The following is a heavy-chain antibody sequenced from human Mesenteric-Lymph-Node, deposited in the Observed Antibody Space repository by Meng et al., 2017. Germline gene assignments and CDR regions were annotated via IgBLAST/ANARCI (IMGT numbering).Heavy chain of an antibody. CDR3: ARSTYCRDDCYSTNWFDP. CDR2: IYYSGST. D-gene: IGHD2-21*02. Sequence: SETLSLTCTVSGGSISSGGYYWSWIRQHPGKGLEWIGYIYYSGSTYYNPSLKSRVTISVDTSKNQFSLKLDSVTAADTAVYYCARSTYCRDDCYSTNWFDPWGQGTLVTVSS. J-gene: IGHJ5*02. CDR1: GGSISSGGYY. V-gene: IGHV4-31*03.